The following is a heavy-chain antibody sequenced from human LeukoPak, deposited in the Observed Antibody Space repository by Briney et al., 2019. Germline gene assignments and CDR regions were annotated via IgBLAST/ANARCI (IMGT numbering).Heavy chain of an antibody. J-gene: IGHJ4*02. V-gene: IGHV3-7*01. CDR1: GFIFTNYF. CDR3: ATDRGWRTSGYYLYYFEY. D-gene: IGHD3-3*01. CDR2: IKHDGSEK. Sequence: GGSLRLSCAASGFIFTNYFMSWVRQAPGKGLEWVASIKHDGSEKYYVDSVRGRSTISRDNTKNSLYLQMTSLRAEDTAVYYCATDRGWRTSGYYLYYFEYWGQGPLVPFSS.